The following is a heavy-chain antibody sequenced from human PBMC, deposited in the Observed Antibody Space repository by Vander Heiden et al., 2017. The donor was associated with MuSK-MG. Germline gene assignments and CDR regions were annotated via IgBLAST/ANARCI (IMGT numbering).Heavy chain of an antibody. J-gene: IGHJ4*02. V-gene: IGHV3-23*01. CDR3: AKGVIAVAGRVDY. CDR1: GFTFSSYA. CDR2: IRGSGGST. D-gene: IGHD6-19*01. Sequence: EVQLLESGGGLVQPGGSLRLSCAASGFTFSSYAMRWVRQAQGKGLEWVSAIRGSGGSTYYADSVKGRFTISRDNSKNTLYLQMNSLRAEDTAVYYCAKGVIAVAGRVDYWGQGTLVTVSS.